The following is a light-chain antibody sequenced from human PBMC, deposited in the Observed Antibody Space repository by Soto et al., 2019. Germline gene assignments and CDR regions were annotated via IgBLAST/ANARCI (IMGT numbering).Light chain of an antibody. Sequence: VMTQSPATLSVSPGERATLSCMAIQSVGSNLAWYQLKPGQAPRHLIYGASTRATGIPARFSGSGSGTDFTLTISSLQSEDFAIYFCQQYNNWPPDRTFGQGTKVEIK. CDR3: QQYNNWPPDRT. CDR1: QSVGSN. CDR2: GAS. V-gene: IGKV3-15*01. J-gene: IGKJ1*01.